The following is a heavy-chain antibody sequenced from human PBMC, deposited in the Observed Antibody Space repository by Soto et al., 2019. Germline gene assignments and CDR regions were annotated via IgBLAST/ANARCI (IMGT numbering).Heavy chain of an antibody. J-gene: IGHJ6*02. Sequence: QVQLVQSGAEVKKPGASVKVSCKASGYTFTSYGISWVRQAPGQGLEWMGRISAYNGNTNYAQKLQGRVTMTTDTSTSTAYMELRSLRSDDTAVYYCARSIVHIRSVAGMETYYYYGMDVWGQGTTVTVSS. D-gene: IGHD6-19*01. CDR3: ARSIVHIRSVAGMETYYYYGMDV. V-gene: IGHV1-18*01. CDR2: ISAYNGNT. CDR1: GYTFTSYG.